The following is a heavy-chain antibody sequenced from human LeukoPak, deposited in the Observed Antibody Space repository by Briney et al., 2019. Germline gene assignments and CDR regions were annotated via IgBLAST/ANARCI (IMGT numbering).Heavy chain of an antibody. CDR3: ARRLPVTGTRYFDY. D-gene: IGHD6-19*01. CDR1: GGSISSY. CDR2: ISYAWST. Sequence: PSETLSLTCTVSGGSISSYWSWIRQPPGKGLEWLAYISYAWSTSYNPSLKSRVTISIDTSENQFSLKLSSVTAADTAVYYCARRLPVTGTRYFDYWGQGTLVIVSS. J-gene: IGHJ4*02. V-gene: IGHV4-59*01.